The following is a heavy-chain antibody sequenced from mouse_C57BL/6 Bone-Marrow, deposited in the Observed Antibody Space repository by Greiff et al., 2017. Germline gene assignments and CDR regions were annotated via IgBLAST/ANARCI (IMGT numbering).Heavy chain of an antibody. D-gene: IGHD2-3*01. CDR1: GYSITSGYY. V-gene: IGHV3-6*01. CDR3: ARGDGYYGGYWYFDV. Sequence: EVQLQQSGPGLVKPSQSLSLTCSVTGYSITSGYYWNWIRQFPGNKLEWMGYISYDGSNNYNPSLKNRISITRDTSKNQFFLKLNSVTTEDTATYYCARGDGYYGGYWYFDVWGTGTTVTVSS. CDR2: ISYDGSN. J-gene: IGHJ1*03.